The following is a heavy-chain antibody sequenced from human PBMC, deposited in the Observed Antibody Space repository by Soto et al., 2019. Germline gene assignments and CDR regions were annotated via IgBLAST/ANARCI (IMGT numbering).Heavy chain of an antibody. V-gene: IGHV1-69*06. CDR1: GGTFSSYA. CDR2: IIPIFGTA. Sequence: SVKVSCKASGGTFSSYAISWVRQAPGQGLEWMGGIIPIFGTANYAQKFQGRVTITADKSISTAYLQWSSLKASDTAMYYCARIVPFLEYYDFWSGPNYYYYGMDVWGQGTTVTVSS. CDR3: ARIVPFLEYYDFWSGPNYYYYGMDV. D-gene: IGHD3-3*01. J-gene: IGHJ6*02.